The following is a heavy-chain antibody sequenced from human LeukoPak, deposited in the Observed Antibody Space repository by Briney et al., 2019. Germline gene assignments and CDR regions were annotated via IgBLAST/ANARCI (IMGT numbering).Heavy chain of an antibody. CDR3: AKAEPFYYGSGSYLYYFDY. D-gene: IGHD3-10*01. V-gene: IGHV3-66*01. CDR1: GFTVSSNY. CDR2: IYSGGST. J-gene: IGHJ4*02. Sequence: GGSLRLSCAASGFTVSSNYMSWVRQAPGKGLEWVSVIYSGGSTYYADSVKGRFTISRDNSKNTLYLQMNSLRAEDTAVYYCAKAEPFYYGSGSYLYYFDYWGQGTLVTVSS.